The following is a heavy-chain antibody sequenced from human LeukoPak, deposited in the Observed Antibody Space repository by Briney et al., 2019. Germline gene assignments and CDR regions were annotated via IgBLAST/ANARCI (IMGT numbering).Heavy chain of an antibody. J-gene: IGHJ5*02. Sequence: ASVKGSCKASGGTFSSYTISWVRQAPGQGLEWMGRIIPILGIANYAQKFQGRVTITADKSTSTAYMELSSLRSEDTAVYYCAREVFRIAVAGANWFDPWGQGTLVTVSS. D-gene: IGHD6-19*01. CDR3: AREVFRIAVAGANWFDP. V-gene: IGHV1-69*04. CDR2: IIPILGIA. CDR1: GGTFSSYT.